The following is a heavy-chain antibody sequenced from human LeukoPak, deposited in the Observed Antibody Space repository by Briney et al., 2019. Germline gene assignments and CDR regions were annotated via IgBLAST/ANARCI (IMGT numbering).Heavy chain of an antibody. Sequence: SETLSLTCAVYGGSFSGYYWSWIRQPPGKGLEWIGEINHSGSTNYNPPLKRRVTISVDTSKNQFSLKLSSVTAADTAVYYCARGLNITGASFDYWGQGTLVTVSS. V-gene: IGHV4-34*01. J-gene: IGHJ4*02. CDR3: ARGLNITGASFDY. CDR1: GGSFSGYY. D-gene: IGHD1-20*01. CDR2: INHSGST.